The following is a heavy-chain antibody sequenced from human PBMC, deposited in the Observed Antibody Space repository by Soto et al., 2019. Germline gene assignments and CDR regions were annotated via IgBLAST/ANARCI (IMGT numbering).Heavy chain of an antibody. V-gene: IGHV1-69*01. Sequence: QVQLVQSGAEVKKPGSSVQVSCKASGGTFSSYAISWVRQAPGQGREWMGGIIPIFGTANYAQKFQGRVTITADESTSTAYMELSSLRSEDTAVYYCARGGDGYNPMTYYYYGMDVWGQGTTVTVSS. CDR3: ARGGDGYNPMTYYYYGMDV. CDR2: IIPIFGTA. CDR1: GGTFSSYA. D-gene: IGHD5-12*01. J-gene: IGHJ6*02.